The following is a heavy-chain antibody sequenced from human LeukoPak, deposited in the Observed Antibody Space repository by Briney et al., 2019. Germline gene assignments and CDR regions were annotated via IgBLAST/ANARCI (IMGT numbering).Heavy chain of an antibody. D-gene: IGHD3-22*01. CDR1: GFTFSDYY. Sequence: GGSLRLSCAASGFTFSDYYMSWISQAPGKGLEWVSYISSSSSYTNYADSVKGRFTISRDNAKNSLYLQMNSLRAEDTAVYYCARDYDSSGYYLFDYWGQGTLVTVSS. CDR2: ISSSSSYT. J-gene: IGHJ4*02. CDR3: ARDYDSSGYYLFDY. V-gene: IGHV3-11*06.